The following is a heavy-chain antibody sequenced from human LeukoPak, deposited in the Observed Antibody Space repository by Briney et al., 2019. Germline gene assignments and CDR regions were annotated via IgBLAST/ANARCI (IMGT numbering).Heavy chain of an antibody. Sequence: PSESLSLTCTVSGGSISSYYWSWIRQPPGKGLEWIGYIYYSGSTNYNPSLKSRVTISVDTSKNQFSLKLSPVTAADTAVYSCAGSLGGYYDSSGYYTPAFDIWGQGTMVTVSS. CDR1: GGSISSYY. CDR3: AGSLGGYYDSSGYYTPAFDI. V-gene: IGHV4-59*01. J-gene: IGHJ3*02. D-gene: IGHD3-22*01. CDR2: IYYSGST.